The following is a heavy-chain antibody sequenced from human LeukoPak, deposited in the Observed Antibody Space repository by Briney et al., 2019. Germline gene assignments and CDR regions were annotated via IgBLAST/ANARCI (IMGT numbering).Heavy chain of an antibody. V-gene: IGHV1-18*01. J-gene: IGHJ4*02. CDR3: AREPRGSYDSSGYSDY. CDR1: GYTFTSYG. Sequence: ASVKVSCKASGYTFTSYGISWVRQAPGQGLEWMGWISACNGNTNYAQKLQGRVTMTTDTSTSTAYMELRSLRSDDTAVYYCAREPRGSYDSSGYSDYWGQGTLVTVSS. CDR2: ISACNGNT. D-gene: IGHD3-22*01.